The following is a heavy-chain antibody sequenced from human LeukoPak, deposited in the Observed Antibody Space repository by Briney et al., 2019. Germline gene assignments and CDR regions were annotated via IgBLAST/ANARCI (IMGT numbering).Heavy chain of an antibody. D-gene: IGHD3-3*01. CDR3: ARGLIGFWSGPNSHDAFDV. J-gene: IGHJ3*01. Sequence: SVRGRFTISRDNAKNSLYLQMSSLRAADTAVYYCARGLIGFWSGPNSHDAFDVWGHGTMVTVSS. V-gene: IGHV3-21*01.